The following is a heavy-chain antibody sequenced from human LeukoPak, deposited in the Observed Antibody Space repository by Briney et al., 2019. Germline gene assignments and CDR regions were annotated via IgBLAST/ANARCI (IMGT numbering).Heavy chain of an antibody. CDR3: AKSVLSSWYGEYFQH. J-gene: IGHJ1*01. CDR2: IYHSGST. V-gene: IGHV4-30-2*01. Sequence: PSQTLSLTCTVSGGSISSGGYYWSWIRQPPGKGLEWIGYIYHSGSTYYNPSLKSRVTISVDRSKNQFSLKLSSVTAADTAVYYCAKSVLSSWYGEYFQHWGQGTLVTVSS. D-gene: IGHD6-13*01. CDR1: GGSISSGGYY.